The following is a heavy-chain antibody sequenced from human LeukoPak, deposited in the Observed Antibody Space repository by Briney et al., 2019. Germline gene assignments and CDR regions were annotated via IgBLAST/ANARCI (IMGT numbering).Heavy chain of an antibody. J-gene: IGHJ4*02. CDR1: GITFSTYA. CDR2: ISGSAHKI. D-gene: IGHD5-18*01. Sequence: PGGSLRLSCVASGITFSTYAVSWVRPAPEKGMNRVSVISGSAHKIRYADSVKGRFTISRDNSENIVYLQMNNLRAEDTAVYYCAGRVTGYSSGYVYWGQGTLVTVSS. CDR3: AGRVTGYSSGYVY. V-gene: IGHV3-23*01.